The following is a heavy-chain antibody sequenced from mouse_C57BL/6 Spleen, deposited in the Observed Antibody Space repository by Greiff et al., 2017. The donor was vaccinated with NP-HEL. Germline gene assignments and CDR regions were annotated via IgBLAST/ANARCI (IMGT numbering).Heavy chain of an antibody. J-gene: IGHJ2*01. Sequence: QVQLQQPGAELVRPGSSVKLSCKASGYTFTSYWMDWVKQRPGQGLEWIGNIYPADSETHYNQKFKDKATLTVDKSSSTAYMQLSSLTSEDSAVYCGARARDWDHFDYWGQGTTLTVSS. CDR2: IYPADSET. V-gene: IGHV1-61*01. CDR1: GYTFTSYW. D-gene: IGHD4-1*01. CDR3: ARARDWDHFDY.